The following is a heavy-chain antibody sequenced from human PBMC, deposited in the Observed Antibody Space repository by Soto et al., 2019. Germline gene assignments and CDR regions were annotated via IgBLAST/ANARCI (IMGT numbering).Heavy chain of an antibody. CDR3: ARGGTARPNPYYFDY. CDR1: GFTFSSYW. J-gene: IGHJ4*02. V-gene: IGHV3-74*01. Sequence: PGGSLRLSCAASGFTFSSYWMHWVRQAPGKGLVWVSRINSDGSSTSYADSVKGRFTISRDNAKNTLYLQMNSLRAEDTAVYYCARGGTARPNPYYFDYWGQGTLVTVSS. D-gene: IGHD6-6*01. CDR2: INSDGSST.